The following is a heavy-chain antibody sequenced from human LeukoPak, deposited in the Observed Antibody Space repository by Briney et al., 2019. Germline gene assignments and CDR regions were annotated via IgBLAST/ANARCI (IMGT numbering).Heavy chain of an antibody. D-gene: IGHD3-16*01. CDR1: GFTFSSYA. Sequence: GGSLRLSCAASGFTFSSYAMSWVCQAPGKGLERVSSISGGGSSTYYADSVKGRFTISRDNSKNTLYLQMNSLRAEDTAVYYCARGLAVYYFDYWGQGTLVTVSS. CDR3: ARGLAVYYFDY. J-gene: IGHJ4*02. V-gene: IGHV3-23*01. CDR2: ISGGGSST.